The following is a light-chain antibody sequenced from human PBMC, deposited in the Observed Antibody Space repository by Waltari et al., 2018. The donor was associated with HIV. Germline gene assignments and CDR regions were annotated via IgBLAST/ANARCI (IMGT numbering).Light chain of an antibody. Sequence: DVVMTQSPDALAVSLGERATLTCKATHSVFYTPNAKYYIAWYQQRPGQAPKLLIYGASTREFGVSARFSGSGSGTNFTLTITSQQAEDVDVYSCQQYHSPPPTFGQGTKVEIK. CDR2: GAS. CDR3: QQYHSPPPT. J-gene: IGKJ1*01. V-gene: IGKV4-1*01. CDR1: HSVFYTPNAKYY.